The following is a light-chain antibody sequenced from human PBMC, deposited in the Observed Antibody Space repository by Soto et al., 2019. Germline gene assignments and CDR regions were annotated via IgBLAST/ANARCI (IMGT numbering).Light chain of an antibody. CDR1: QSISIF. Sequence: DIQMAQSPSSLSASVGDRVTITCRASQSISIFLNWYQQKPGKAPKLLIYAASSLQSGVPSRFSGSGSGTDFNLTISSLQPEDSATYFCQQTYSVYTFGQGTKLEIK. CDR2: AAS. J-gene: IGKJ2*01. CDR3: QQTYSVYT. V-gene: IGKV1-39*01.